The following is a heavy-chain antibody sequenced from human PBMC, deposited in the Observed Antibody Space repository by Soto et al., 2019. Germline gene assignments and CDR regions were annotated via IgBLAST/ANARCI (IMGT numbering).Heavy chain of an antibody. CDR1: GFTFSSYA. D-gene: IGHD3-3*01. Sequence: PGGSLRLSCAASGFTFSSYAMSWVRQAPGKGLEWVSAISGSGGSTYYADSVKGRFTISRDNSKNTLYLQMNSLRAEDTAVYYCAKDRQPTIFGVTRVTKYGMDVWGQGTTVTVSS. J-gene: IGHJ6*02. V-gene: IGHV3-23*01. CDR3: AKDRQPTIFGVTRVTKYGMDV. CDR2: ISGSGGST.